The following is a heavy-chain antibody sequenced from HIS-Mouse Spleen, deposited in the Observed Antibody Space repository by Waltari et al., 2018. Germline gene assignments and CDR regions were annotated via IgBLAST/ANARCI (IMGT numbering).Heavy chain of an antibody. D-gene: IGHD7-27*01. Sequence: QVQLQQWGAGLLKPSETLSLTCAVYGGSFSGYFWSWIRQPPGKGPEGIGEINHSGSTNSNPSLKSRVTISVDTSKNQFSLKLSSVTAADTAVYYCARVRTGDPSYWYFDLWGRGTLVTVSS. CDR1: GGSFSGYF. CDR3: ARVRTGDPSYWYFDL. J-gene: IGHJ2*01. CDR2: INHSGST. V-gene: IGHV4-34*01.